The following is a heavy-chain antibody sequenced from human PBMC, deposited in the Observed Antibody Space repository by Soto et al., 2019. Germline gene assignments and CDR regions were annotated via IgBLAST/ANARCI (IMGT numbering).Heavy chain of an antibody. Sequence: ASVKVSCKASGYTFTSYDINWVRQATGQGLEWMGWMNPNSGNTGYAQKFQGRVSMTRNTSISTAYMELSSLRSEDTAVYYCARGPLPFWSGYYNGYYYYGMDVWGQGTTVTVSS. CDR3: ARGPLPFWSGYYNGYYYYGMDV. CDR1: GYTFTSYD. V-gene: IGHV1-8*01. D-gene: IGHD3-3*01. J-gene: IGHJ6*02. CDR2: MNPNSGNT.